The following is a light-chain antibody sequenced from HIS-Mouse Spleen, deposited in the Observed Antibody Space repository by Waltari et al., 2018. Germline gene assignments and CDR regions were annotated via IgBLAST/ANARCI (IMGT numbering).Light chain of an antibody. CDR3: QQSYSTPRT. J-gene: IGKJ1*01. CDR1: QSITSY. Sequence: DIQMTQSPSSLSASVGARVTITFRASQSITSYLNLYQQKPGKAPKLLIYAASSLQSGVPSRFSGSGSGTDFTLTISSLQPEDFATYYCQQSYSTPRTFGQGTKVEIK. CDR2: AAS. V-gene: IGKV1-39*01.